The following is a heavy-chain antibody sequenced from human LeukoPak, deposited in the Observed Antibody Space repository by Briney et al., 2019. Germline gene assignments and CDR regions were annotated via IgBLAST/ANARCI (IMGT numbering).Heavy chain of an antibody. Sequence: PPETLSLTCSVSGGSISSYYWSWIRQPPGKGLEWIGYIYYSGSTNYNPSLKSRVTISVDTSKNQFSLKVSSVTAADTAVYYCARGSGSGWPPSYYYGMDVWGQGTTVTVSS. CDR1: GGSISSYY. CDR2: IYYSGST. J-gene: IGHJ6*02. CDR3: ARGSGSGWPPSYYYGMDV. V-gene: IGHV4-59*01. D-gene: IGHD6-19*01.